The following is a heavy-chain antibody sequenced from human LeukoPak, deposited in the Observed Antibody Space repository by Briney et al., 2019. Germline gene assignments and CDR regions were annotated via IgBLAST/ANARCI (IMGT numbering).Heavy chain of an antibody. D-gene: IGHD5-24*01. CDR3: ARGATRDNWFDP. J-gene: IGHJ5*02. Sequence: ASVKVSCKASGYPFTSYGISWVRPAPGQGLEWMGWISAYNGNTNYAQKLQGRVTMTTDTSTSTAYMELRSLRSDDTAVYYCARGATRDNWFDPWGQGTLVTVSS. V-gene: IGHV1-18*01. CDR1: GYPFTSYG. CDR2: ISAYNGNT.